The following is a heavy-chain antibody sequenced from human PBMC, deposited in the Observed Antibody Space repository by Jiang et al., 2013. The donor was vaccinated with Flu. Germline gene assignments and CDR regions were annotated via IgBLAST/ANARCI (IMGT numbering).Heavy chain of an antibody. CDR2: IHYSGTT. CDR1: GDSISDYF. D-gene: IGHD2-21*02. Sequence: GSGLVKPSETLSLTCTVSGDSISDYFWNWIRQPPGKGLEWIGYIHYSGTTNYNPSLKSRVGISVDTSKTHFSLKLTSVTAADTAIYYCARAVVTASWYFDLWGLARLVTVSS. CDR3: ARAVVTASWYFDL. J-gene: IGHJ2*01. V-gene: IGHV4-59*01.